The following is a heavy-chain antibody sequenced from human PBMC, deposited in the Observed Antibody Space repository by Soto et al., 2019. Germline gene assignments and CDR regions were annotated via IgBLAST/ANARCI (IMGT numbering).Heavy chain of an antibody. V-gene: IGHV3-11*05. CDR1: GFTFSDYY. J-gene: IGHJ4*02. Sequence: GGSLRLSCAASGFTFSDYYMSWIRQAPGKGLEWVSYISSSSSYTNYADSVKGRFTISRDNAKNSLYLQMNSLRAEDTAVYYCVRGGDILTGYYTLDYWGQGTLVTVSS. CDR2: ISSSSSYT. CDR3: VRGGDILTGYYTLDY. D-gene: IGHD3-9*01.